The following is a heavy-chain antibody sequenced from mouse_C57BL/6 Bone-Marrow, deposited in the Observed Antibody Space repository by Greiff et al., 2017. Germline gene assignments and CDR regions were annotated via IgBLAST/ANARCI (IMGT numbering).Heavy chain of an antibody. CDR2: ISAGGSYT. Sequence: EVQLVESGGGLVKPGGSLKLSCAASGFTFSSYAMSWVRQTPEKRLEWVATISAGGSYTYYPDNVKGRFTISRDNAKNNLYLQMSHLKSEDAAMYYCARVELPSYYYAMDYWGQGTSVTVSS. CDR1: GFTFSSYA. J-gene: IGHJ4*01. CDR3: ARVELPSYYYAMDY. V-gene: IGHV5-4*01. D-gene: IGHD2-1*01.